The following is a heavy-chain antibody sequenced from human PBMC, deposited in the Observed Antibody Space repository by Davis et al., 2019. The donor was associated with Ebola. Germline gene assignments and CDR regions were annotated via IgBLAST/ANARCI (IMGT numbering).Heavy chain of an antibody. CDR3: ARGVDTAIKRRNDYNYYYGMGV. CDR2: IYHSGST. J-gene: IGHJ6*02. D-gene: IGHD5-18*01. CDR1: GYSISSGYY. Sequence: SETLSLTCTVSGYSISSGYYWGWIRQPPGKGLEWIGSIYHSGSTYYNPSLKSRVTISVDTSKNQFSLKLSSVTAADTAVYYCARGVDTAIKRRNDYNYYYGMGVWGQGTTVTVSS. V-gene: IGHV4-38-2*02.